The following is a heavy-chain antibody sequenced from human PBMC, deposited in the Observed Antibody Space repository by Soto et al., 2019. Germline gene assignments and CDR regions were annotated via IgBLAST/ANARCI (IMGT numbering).Heavy chain of an antibody. J-gene: IGHJ6*02. D-gene: IGHD3-16*01. V-gene: IGHV1-46*01. Sequence: QVQLVQSGAEVKKPGASVKVSCKASGYSFTPYYIQWVRHAPGHGPEWLGIINPSSGTTRYAQNFHGRGTLTRATYTSTVYMELTGLRSEDAAVYYCAREWANNTVIGGVTYRYYHGMDVWGQVTTVTVAS. CDR3: AREWANNTVIGGVTYRYYHGMDV. CDR1: GYSFTPYY. CDR2: INPSSGTT.